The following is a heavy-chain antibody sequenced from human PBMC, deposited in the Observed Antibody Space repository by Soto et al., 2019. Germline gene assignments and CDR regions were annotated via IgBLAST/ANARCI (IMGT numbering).Heavy chain of an antibody. CDR2: IIPIFGTA. CDR1: GGTFSSYA. CDR3: ARSDYYDSSGYFGPFRH. J-gene: IGHJ1*01. V-gene: IGHV1-69*13. D-gene: IGHD3-22*01. Sequence: GASVKVSCKASGGTFSSYAISWVRQAPGQGLEWMGGIIPIFGTANYAQKFQGRVTITADESTSTAYMELSSLRSEDTAVYYCARSDYYDSSGYFGPFRHWGQGTLVTVPQ.